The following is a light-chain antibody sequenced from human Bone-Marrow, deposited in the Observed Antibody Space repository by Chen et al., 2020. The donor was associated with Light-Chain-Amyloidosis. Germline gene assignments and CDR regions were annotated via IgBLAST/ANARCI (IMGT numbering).Light chain of an antibody. CDR1: TSNVGGDY. Sequence: QSVLTQPPSASGAPGQRVTISCSGSTSNVGGDYVYWYQQLPGSAPRLLFYSNDQRPSGVPDRFSASQSGTSASLAISGRRSEDEGDYYCAAWDASLSGPVFGGGTKLTVL. V-gene: IGLV1-47*01. J-gene: IGLJ3*02. CDR3: AAWDASLSGPV. CDR2: SND.